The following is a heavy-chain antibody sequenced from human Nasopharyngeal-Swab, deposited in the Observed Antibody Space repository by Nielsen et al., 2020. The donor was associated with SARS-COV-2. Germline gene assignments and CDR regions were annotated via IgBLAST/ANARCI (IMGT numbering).Heavy chain of an antibody. Sequence: SETLSLTCAVSGGSISSSNWWSWVRQPPGKGLEWIGEIYHSGSTNYSPSLKSRVTISVDKSKNQFSPKLSSVTAADTAVYYCARGPRAYCSSTSCYNWFDPWGQGTLVTVSS. D-gene: IGHD2-2*01. V-gene: IGHV4-4*02. CDR1: GGSISSSNW. J-gene: IGHJ5*02. CDR3: ARGPRAYCSSTSCYNWFDP. CDR2: IYHSGST.